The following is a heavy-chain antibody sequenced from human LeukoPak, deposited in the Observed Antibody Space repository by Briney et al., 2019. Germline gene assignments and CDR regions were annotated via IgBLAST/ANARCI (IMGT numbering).Heavy chain of an antibody. Sequence: SQTLSLTCTVSGGSISSGSYYWSWIRQPAGKGLEWIGRIYTSGSTNYHPSLKSPVTISVDTSKNQFSLKLSSVTAADTAVYYCARAIQSALSVRYTYYMDVWGKGTTVTVSS. V-gene: IGHV4-61*02. J-gene: IGHJ6*03. CDR2: IYTSGST. CDR3: ARAIQSALSVRYTYYMDV. CDR1: GGSISSGSYY. D-gene: IGHD2-2*02.